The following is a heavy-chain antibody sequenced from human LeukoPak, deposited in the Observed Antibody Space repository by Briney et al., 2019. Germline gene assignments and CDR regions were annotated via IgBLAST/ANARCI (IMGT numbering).Heavy chain of an antibody. CDR2: IAGSDTTT. CDR3: TTLGYHLDS. V-gene: IGHV3-48*03. Sequence: GGSLRLFCAASGFDFGAYGMNWVRQAPGKGLEWVSYIAGSDTTTYYADSVKGRFAISRDNAKNSLYLQMNSLRAEDTALYYCTTLGYHLDSWGQGTLVTVSS. J-gene: IGHJ4*02. D-gene: IGHD3-22*01. CDR1: GFDFGAYG.